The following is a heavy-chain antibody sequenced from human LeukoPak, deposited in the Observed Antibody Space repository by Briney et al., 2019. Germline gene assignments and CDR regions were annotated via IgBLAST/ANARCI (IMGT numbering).Heavy chain of an antibody. J-gene: IGHJ4*02. CDR1: GGSFSGYY. Sequence: SETLSLTCAVYGGSFSGYYWSWIRQPPGKGLEWIGEINHSGSTNYNPSLKSRVTIPVDTSKNQFSLKLSSVTAADTAVYYCARGGRPKIKRWLQWRIDYWGQGTLVTVSS. V-gene: IGHV4-34*01. CDR3: ARGGRPKIKRWLQWRIDY. CDR2: INHSGST. D-gene: IGHD5-24*01.